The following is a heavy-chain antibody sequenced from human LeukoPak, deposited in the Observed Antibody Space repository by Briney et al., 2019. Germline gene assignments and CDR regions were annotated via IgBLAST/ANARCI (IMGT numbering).Heavy chain of an antibody. CDR3: ARGRGYRISWFDP. D-gene: IGHD5-18*01. CDR2: INHSGST. Sequence: SETLSLTCTVSGGSISSSSYYWGWIRQPPGKGLEWIGEINHSGSTNYNPSLKSRVTISVDTSKNQFSLKLSSVTAADTAVYYCARGRGYRISWFDPWGQGTLVTVSS. V-gene: IGHV4-39*07. J-gene: IGHJ5*02. CDR1: GGSISSSSYY.